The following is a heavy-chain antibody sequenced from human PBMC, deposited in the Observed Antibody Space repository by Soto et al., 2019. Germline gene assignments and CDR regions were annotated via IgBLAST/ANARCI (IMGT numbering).Heavy chain of an antibody. V-gene: IGHV3-21*01. CDR2: ISSSSGYI. J-gene: IGHJ6*02. CDR3: ARLGGYCSGGSCPYGMDV. CDR1: GFTFSSYG. D-gene: IGHD2-15*01. Sequence: GGSLRLSCAASGFTFSSYGMHWVRQAPGKGLEWVSSISSSSGYIYYADSVKGRFTISRDNAKNSLYLQMNSPRAEDTAVYYCARLGGYCSGGSCPYGMDVWGQGTTVTVSS.